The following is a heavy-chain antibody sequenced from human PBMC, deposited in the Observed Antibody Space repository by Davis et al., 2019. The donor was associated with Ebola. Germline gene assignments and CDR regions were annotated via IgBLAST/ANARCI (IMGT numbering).Heavy chain of an antibody. CDR1: GFTFSSYW. J-gene: IGHJ4*02. CDR3: ARGPSTGNSFTY. CDR2: INRDGSTT. Sequence: GESLKISCAASGFTFSSYWMHWVRQAPGKGLVWVSCINRDGSTTTYADSVKGRFTISRDNDKNSLSLQMNGLRAEDTAVYYCARGPSTGNSFTYWGQGTLVTVSS. D-gene: IGHD4-23*01. V-gene: IGHV3-74*03.